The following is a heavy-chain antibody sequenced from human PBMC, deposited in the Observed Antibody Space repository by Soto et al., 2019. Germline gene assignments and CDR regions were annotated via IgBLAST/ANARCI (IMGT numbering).Heavy chain of an antibody. V-gene: IGHV3-9*01. J-gene: IGHJ4*02. CDR2: ISWNSGTT. CDR3: AKDVRDLWWGGGYFEK. Sequence: EVQLVESGGDLVQPGRSLRLSCAASGFTFDNYAMHWVRQVPGKAPEWVSGISWNSGTTGYADSVKGQFTISRDSARNSLYLQMNSLSPEDTALYYCAKDVRDLWWGGGYFEKWGQGTPVTVSS. CDR1: GFTFDNYA. D-gene: IGHD2-8*01.